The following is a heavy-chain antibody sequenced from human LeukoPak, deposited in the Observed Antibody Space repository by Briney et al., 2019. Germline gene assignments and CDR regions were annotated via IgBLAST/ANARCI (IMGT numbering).Heavy chain of an antibody. CDR3: ANSNERRYSGYPDY. J-gene: IGHJ4*02. CDR2: ISGSGGST. D-gene: IGHD5-12*01. Sequence: GGSLRLSCAASGFTFSSYAMSWVRQAPGKGLEWVSAISGSGGSTYYADSVKGRFTISRDNSKNTLYLQMNSLRAEDTAVYYCANSNERRYSGYPDYWGQGTLVTVSS. CDR1: GFTFSSYA. V-gene: IGHV3-23*01.